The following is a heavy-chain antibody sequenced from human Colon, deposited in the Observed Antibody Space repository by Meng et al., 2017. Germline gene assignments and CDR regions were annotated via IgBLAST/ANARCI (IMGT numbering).Heavy chain of an antibody. CDR3: ARVDDVGYSYGGKYGMDV. V-gene: IGHV1-46*02. J-gene: IGHJ6*02. CDR2: INPNGGST. Sequence: ASVKVSCKASGYNFNNYYIHWVRQAPGQGLEWMGIINPNGGSTSYAQKFKGRVTMTRDTSSSTVSMELSSLRSEDTAVYYCARVDDVGYSYGGKYGMDVWGQGTMVTVSS. D-gene: IGHD5-18*01. CDR1: GYNFNNYY.